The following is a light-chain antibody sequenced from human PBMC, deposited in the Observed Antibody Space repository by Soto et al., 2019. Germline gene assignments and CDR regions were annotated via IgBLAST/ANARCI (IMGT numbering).Light chain of an antibody. Sequence: QSALTQPASVSGSPGQSITISCTGTSSDVGGYNYVSWYQQHPGKAPKLMIYDVSNRPSGVSSRFSGSKSGNTASLIISGLQAEDEADYYCSSYTSSSSRVFGGGTQLTVL. V-gene: IGLV2-14*03. CDR2: DVS. CDR1: SSDVGGYNY. CDR3: SSYTSSSSRV. J-gene: IGLJ2*01.